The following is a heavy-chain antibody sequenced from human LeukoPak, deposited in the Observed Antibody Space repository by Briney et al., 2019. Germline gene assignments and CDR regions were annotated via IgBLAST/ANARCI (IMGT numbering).Heavy chain of an antibody. D-gene: IGHD1-14*01. V-gene: IGHV1-69*13. Sequence: ASVKVSCKASGGTFSSYAISWVRQAPGQGLEWMGGIIPIFGTANYAQKFQGRVTITADESTSTAYMELSSLRSEDTAVYYCARGLTLSSYLDYWGQGTLVTVSS. J-gene: IGHJ4*02. CDR3: ARGLTLSSYLDY. CDR1: GGTFSSYA. CDR2: IIPIFGTA.